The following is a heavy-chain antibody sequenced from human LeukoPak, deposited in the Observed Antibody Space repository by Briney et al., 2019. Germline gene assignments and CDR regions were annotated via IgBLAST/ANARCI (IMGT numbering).Heavy chain of an antibody. V-gene: IGHV6-1*01. CDR2: TYYRSKWYN. CDR3: AREEDWYFVL. Sequence: SPTLSLTFAISGDSVTINSSAWNWIRQSPARGLEWLGRTYYRSKWYNDYAVSVKSRITINPDTSKNQFSLQLNSATPEDTAVYYCAREEDWYFVLWGRGTLVTVSS. CDR1: GDSVTINSSA. J-gene: IGHJ2*01.